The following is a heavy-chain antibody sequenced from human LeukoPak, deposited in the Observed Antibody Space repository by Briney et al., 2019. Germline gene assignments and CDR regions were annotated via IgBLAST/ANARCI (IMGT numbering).Heavy chain of an antibody. V-gene: IGHV3-33*01. J-gene: IGHJ5*02. CDR2: IWYDGSNK. Sequence: PGGSLRLSCAASGFTFSSYGMHWVRQAPGKGLEWVAVIWYDGSNKYYADSVKGRFTISRDNSKNMLYLQMNSLRAEDTAVYYCARDRYCSSTSCPGFDPWGQGTLVTVSS. CDR3: ARDRYCSSTSCPGFDP. CDR1: GFTFSSYG. D-gene: IGHD2-2*01.